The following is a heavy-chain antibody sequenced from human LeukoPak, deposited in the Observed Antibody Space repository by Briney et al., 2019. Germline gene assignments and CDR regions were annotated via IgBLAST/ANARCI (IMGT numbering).Heavy chain of an antibody. D-gene: IGHD3/OR15-3a*01. CDR3: ARQTGSGLFILP. V-gene: IGHV4-39*01. Sequence: SETLSLTCTVSGVSISSSNSYWGWIRQPPGKGLEWIGSIYYSGNTYYNASLKSQVSISIDTSKNQFSLRLTSVTAADSAVYYCARQTGSGLFILPGGQGTLVTVSS. CDR2: IYYSGNT. CDR1: GVSISSSNSY. J-gene: IGHJ4*02.